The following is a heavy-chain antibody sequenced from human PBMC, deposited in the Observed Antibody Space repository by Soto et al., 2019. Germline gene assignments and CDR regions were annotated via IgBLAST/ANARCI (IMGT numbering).Heavy chain of an antibody. CDR1: GFTFSDSF. V-gene: IGHV3-11*01. CDR3: AGDQGPTYMAA. J-gene: IGHJ6*03. CDR2: ISGRDGNI. Sequence: QVQLVESGGGLVKPGGSLRLSCAASGFTFSDSFMSWSRQTPGKGLEWLSYISGRDGNIYYADSVRGRFTISRDNAKNSVYRKRNTLRAEDPAVYYCAGDQGPTYMAAWGKGTTVTVS.